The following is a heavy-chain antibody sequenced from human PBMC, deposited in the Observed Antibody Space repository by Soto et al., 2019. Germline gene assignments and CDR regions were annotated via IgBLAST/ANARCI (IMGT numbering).Heavy chain of an antibody. Sequence: QVQLVQSGTEVKKPGASVKVSCKASGYTFNSYGISWVRQAPGQGLEWMGWISPYDDNTNYAQNLQGRVTMTTDTSTRTAYMELRSLRSDDTAVYYCARGGYYDSSGSRNYHYYGMDAWGQGTTATVS. CDR3: ARGGYYDSSGSRNYHYYGMDA. J-gene: IGHJ6*02. CDR2: ISPYDDNT. V-gene: IGHV1-18*01. D-gene: IGHD3-22*01. CDR1: GYTFNSYG.